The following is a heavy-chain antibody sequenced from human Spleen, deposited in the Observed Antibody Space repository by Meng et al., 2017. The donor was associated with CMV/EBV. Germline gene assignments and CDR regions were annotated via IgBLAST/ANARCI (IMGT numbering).Heavy chain of an antibody. CDR3: ARDRGVIGQRYFDY. CDR1: GYTFTGYY. J-gene: IGHJ4*02. V-gene: IGHV1-18*04. CDR2: ISAYNGNT. D-gene: IGHD3-10*01. Sequence: KASGYTFTGYYMHWVRQAPGQGLEWMGWISAYNGNTNYAQKLQGRVTMTTDTSTSTAYMELRSLRSDDTAVYYCARDRGVIGQRYFDYWGQGTLVTVSS.